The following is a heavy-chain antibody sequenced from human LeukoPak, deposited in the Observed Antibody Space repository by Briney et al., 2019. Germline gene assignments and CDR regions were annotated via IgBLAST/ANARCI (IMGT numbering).Heavy chain of an antibody. V-gene: IGHV3-7*01. CDR2: INSDGSEG. J-gene: IGHJ4*02. Sequence: GSLGRSCAVSGFTISGFWMSGSRPAPGKGLVWVASINSDGSEGYYADVVKGRFTISRDNAKNSLYLQMNSLRAEDTAVYYCARDWRIAVAGEFDYWGQGTLVTVSS. CDR3: ARDWRIAVAGEFDY. CDR1: GFTISGFW. D-gene: IGHD6-19*01.